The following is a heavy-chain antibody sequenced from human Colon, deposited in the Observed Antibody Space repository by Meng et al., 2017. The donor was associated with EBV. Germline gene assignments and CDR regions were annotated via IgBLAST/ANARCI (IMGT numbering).Heavy chain of an antibody. Sequence: VQVVESGGGLVMPWGSLWFSCVGSGSTFSHAWISWVRQATGKGLEWVGRIKSKTAGEATDYAAPVKGRFTISRDDSTNTVYLQMSSLKTEDTGVYYCKNSWTDPWGQGTLVTVSS. J-gene: IGHJ5*02. CDR1: GSTFSHAW. V-gene: IGHV3-15*01. D-gene: IGHD3/OR15-3a*01. CDR2: IKSKTAGEAT. CDR3: KNSWTDP.